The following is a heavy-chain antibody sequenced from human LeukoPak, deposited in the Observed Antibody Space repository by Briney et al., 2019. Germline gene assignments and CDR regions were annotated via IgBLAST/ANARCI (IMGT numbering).Heavy chain of an antibody. J-gene: IGHJ4*02. CDR1: GGSISTNNW. D-gene: IGHD3-22*01. CDR3: ARGRSGYYWGSSYY. Sequence: SETLSLTCAVSGGSISTNNWWHWLRLSPGKGLEWIGEIYHNGGTNYNPSLKSRVTMSVDTSKNQFSLNVNSVTAADTAMYYCARGRSGYYWGSSYYWGQGTLVTVSS. CDR2: IYHNGGT. V-gene: IGHV4-4*02.